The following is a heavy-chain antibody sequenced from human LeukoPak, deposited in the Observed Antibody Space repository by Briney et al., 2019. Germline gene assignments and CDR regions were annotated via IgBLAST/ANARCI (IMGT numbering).Heavy chain of an antibody. CDR2: IYYIGST. CDR3: ARDRDGYNLDAFDI. J-gene: IGHJ3*02. CDR1: GGSISVGTYY. D-gene: IGHD5-24*01. Sequence: SETLSLTCTVSGGSISVGTYYWSWIRPPPGKGLGGIGFIYYIGSTYYHPSLKSRVSTSVDTSKNQFSLKLSSVTAADTAVYYCARDRDGYNLDAFDIWGQGTMVTVSS. V-gene: IGHV4-30-4*08.